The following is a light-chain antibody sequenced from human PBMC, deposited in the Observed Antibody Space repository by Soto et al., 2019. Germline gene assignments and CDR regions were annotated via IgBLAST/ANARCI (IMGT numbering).Light chain of an antibody. Sequence: EIVLTQSPDTLSLSPGESATPSCRASQSVSSYLAWYQQKPGQAPRLLIYDASNRATGIPARFSGSGSGTDFTLTISSLEPEDFAVYYCQQRSNWPPTFGQGTKVDIK. CDR2: DAS. CDR3: QQRSNWPPT. V-gene: IGKV3-11*01. CDR1: QSVSSY. J-gene: IGKJ1*01.